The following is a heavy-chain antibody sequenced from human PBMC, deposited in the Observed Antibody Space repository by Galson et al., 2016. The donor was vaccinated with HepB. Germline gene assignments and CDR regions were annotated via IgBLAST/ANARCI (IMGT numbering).Heavy chain of an antibody. CDR3: VGEEGGDFYFDS. CDR2: IYRGGDP. D-gene: IGHD4-17*01. CDR1: GFTVSNNY. V-gene: IGHV3-53*01. J-gene: IGHJ4*02. Sequence: SLRLSCAASGFTVSNNYMNWVRQAPGKGLEWVSVIYRGGDPYYADSVKGRFTLSRDNSKNTLYLQMNSLRAEDTAVYYCVGEEGGDFYFDSWGQGTLVTVSS.